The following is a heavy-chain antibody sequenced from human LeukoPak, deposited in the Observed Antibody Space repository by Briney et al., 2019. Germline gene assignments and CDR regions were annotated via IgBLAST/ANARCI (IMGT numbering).Heavy chain of an antibody. CDR2: ISSSSSYI. CDR1: GFTFSSYS. V-gene: IGHV3-21*01. Sequence: NPGGSLRLSCAASGFTFSSYSMNWVRQAPGKGLEWVSSISSSSSYIYYADSVKGRFTISRDNARNSLYLQMSSLRAEDTAVYYCARDGLAAATLHWCFDLWGRGTLVTVSS. D-gene: IGHD2-15*01. CDR3: ARDGLAAATLHWCFDL. J-gene: IGHJ2*01.